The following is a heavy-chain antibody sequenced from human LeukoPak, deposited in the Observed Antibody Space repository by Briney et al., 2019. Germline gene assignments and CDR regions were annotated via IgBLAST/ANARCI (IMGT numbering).Heavy chain of an antibody. CDR2: IWYDGSNK. D-gene: IGHD2-2*01. CDR3: ARGPLLRPAANLRYFQH. Sequence: GRSLRLSCAASGFTFSSYGMHWVRQAPGKGLEWVAVIWYDGSNKYYADSVKGRFTISRDNSKNTLYLQMNSLRAEDTAVYYCARGPLLRPAANLRYFQHWGQGTLVTVSS. J-gene: IGHJ1*01. V-gene: IGHV3-33*01. CDR1: GFTFSSYG.